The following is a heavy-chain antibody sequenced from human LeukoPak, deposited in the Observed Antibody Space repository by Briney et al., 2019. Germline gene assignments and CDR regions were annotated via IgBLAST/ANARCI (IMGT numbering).Heavy chain of an antibody. CDR1: GFTVSNTF. V-gene: IGHV3-23*01. CDR3: AKVRDLDTVLGRFDN. J-gene: IGHJ5*02. Sequence: GGSLRLSCAASGFTVSNTFMSWVRQAPGKGLEWVSVISGNGGRTYYADSVKGRFTISRDNSKNTLYLQMNSLRAEDTAVYYCAKVRDLDTVLGRFDNWGQGTLVTVSS. D-gene: IGHD5-18*01. CDR2: ISGNGGRT.